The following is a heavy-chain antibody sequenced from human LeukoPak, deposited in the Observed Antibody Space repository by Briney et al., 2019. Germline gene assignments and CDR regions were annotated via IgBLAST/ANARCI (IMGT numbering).Heavy chain of an antibody. Sequence: GGSLRLSCTASGFTFGDYAMSWFRQAPGKGLEWVGFIRSKAYGGTTEYAASVKGRFTISRDDSKSIAYLQMNSLKTEDTAVYYCTREDIVVVPAAQSYYYMDVWGKGTTVTVSS. CDR2: IRSKAYGGTT. J-gene: IGHJ6*03. D-gene: IGHD2-2*01. CDR3: TREDIVVVPAAQSYYYMDV. CDR1: GFTFGDYA. V-gene: IGHV3-49*03.